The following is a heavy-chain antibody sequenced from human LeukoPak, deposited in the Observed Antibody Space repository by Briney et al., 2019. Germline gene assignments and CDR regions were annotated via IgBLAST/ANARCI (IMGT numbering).Heavy chain of an antibody. V-gene: IGHV3-33*01. D-gene: IGHD3-10*01. J-gene: IGHJ6*02. CDR2: IWYDGSNK. CDR3: ARAMVRGANLLYYYYGMDV. Sequence: GRSLRLSCAASGFTFSSYGMHWVRQAPGKGLEWVAVIWYDGSNKYYADSVKGRFTISRDNSKNTLYLQMNSLGAEDTAVYYCARAMVRGANLLYYYYGMDVWGQGTTVTVSS. CDR1: GFTFSSYG.